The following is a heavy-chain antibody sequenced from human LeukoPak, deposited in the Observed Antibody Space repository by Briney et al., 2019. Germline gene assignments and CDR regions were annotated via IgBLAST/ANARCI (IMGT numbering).Heavy chain of an antibody. CDR3: ATSADSPGNS. V-gene: IGHV3-7*01. D-gene: IGHD4-23*01. CDR1: GFTFSTYW. CDR2: LKQDGSVK. J-gene: IGHJ4*02. Sequence: QSGGSLRLSCVAPGFTFSTYWMSWVRQAPGKGLEWVANLKQDGSVKHYVDSVKGRFTISRDNAKNSLYLQMTNLTAEDTAVYYCATSADSPGNSWGQGTLITVSS.